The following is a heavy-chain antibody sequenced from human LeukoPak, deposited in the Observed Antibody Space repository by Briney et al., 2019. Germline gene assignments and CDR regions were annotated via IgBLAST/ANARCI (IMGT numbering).Heavy chain of an antibody. D-gene: IGHD3-16*02. CDR1: GFTFSSYW. CDR3: ARGAIWGSYRYLDY. Sequence: GGSLRLSCAASGFTFSSYWMSWVRQAPGKGLEWVANIKQDGSEKYYADSVKGRFTISRDNAKNSLYLQMNSLRAEDTAVYYCARGAIWGSYRYLDYWGQGTLVTVSS. J-gene: IGHJ4*02. CDR2: IKQDGSEK. V-gene: IGHV3-7*01.